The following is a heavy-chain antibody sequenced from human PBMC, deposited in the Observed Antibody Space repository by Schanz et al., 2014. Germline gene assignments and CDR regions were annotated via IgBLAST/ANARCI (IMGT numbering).Heavy chain of an antibody. CDR2: ISASGGTT. D-gene: IGHD6-19*01. CDR3: AASSGWHPSTDY. Sequence: EVQLVESGGGLVQPGGSLRLSCATSGFSFSSYAINWVRQAPGKGLEWVSAISASGGTTYYADSVKGRFTISRDNAKSSLYLQMNSLRVEDTAVYYCAASSGWHPSTDYWGQGTLVTVSS. V-gene: IGHV3-23*04. J-gene: IGHJ4*02. CDR1: GFSFSSYA.